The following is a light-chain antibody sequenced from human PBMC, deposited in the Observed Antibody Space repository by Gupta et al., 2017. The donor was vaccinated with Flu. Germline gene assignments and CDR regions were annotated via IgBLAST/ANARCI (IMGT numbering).Light chain of an antibody. CDR2: SNN. Sequence: HSVLPPPPTASATPGQMVTISCSGSISNIGSNTVNWYQQLPGTAPKLLIYSNNPRPSGVPDRFSGSKSGTSASLAISGLQSEDEADYYCAAWDDSLNGWVFGGGTKLTVL. CDR1: ISNIGSNT. J-gene: IGLJ3*02. CDR3: AAWDDSLNGWV. V-gene: IGLV1-44*01.